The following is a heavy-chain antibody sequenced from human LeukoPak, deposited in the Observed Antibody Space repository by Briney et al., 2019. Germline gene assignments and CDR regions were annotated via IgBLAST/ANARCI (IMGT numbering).Heavy chain of an antibody. CDR2: IYTSVST. J-gene: IGHJ4*02. CDR3: ARHNSGWYGANF. CDR1: GGSISSYY. D-gene: IGHD6-19*01. V-gene: IGHV4-4*09. Sequence: PSETLSLTCTVSGGSISSYYWSWIRQPPGKGLEWIGYIYTSVSTNYNPSLKSRVTISVDTSKNQFSLKLSSVTAADTAVYYCARHNSGWYGANFWGQGTLVTVSS.